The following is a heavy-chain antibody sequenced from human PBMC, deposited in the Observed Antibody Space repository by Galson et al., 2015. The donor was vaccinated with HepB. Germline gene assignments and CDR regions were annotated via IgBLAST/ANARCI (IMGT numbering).Heavy chain of an antibody. CDR2: ISSSSTTI. D-gene: IGHD4-17*01. CDR1: GFTFSNYR. V-gene: IGHV3-48*01. J-gene: IGHJ2*01. Sequence: SLRLSCAASGFTFSNYRMNWVRQAPGKGLEWVSYISSSSTTIYYAGSVKGRFTISRDNAKNSLYLQMNSLRAEDTAVYYCARMDYGDYAAVYFDLWGRGTLVTVSS. CDR3: ARMDYGDYAAVYFDL.